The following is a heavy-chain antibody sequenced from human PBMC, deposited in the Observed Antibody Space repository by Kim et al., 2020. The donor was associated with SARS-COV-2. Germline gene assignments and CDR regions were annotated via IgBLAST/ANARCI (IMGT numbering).Heavy chain of an antibody. CDR3: ASDRNSVGYCSAESCYSTVDY. V-gene: IGHV3-23*01. CDR2: ISGSGGST. Sequence: GGSLRLSCAASGFTFSNYAMSWVRQAPGKGLEWVSVISGSGGSTNYADSVKGRFTISRDNSKNTLYLQMNSLRAEDTAVYYCASDRNSVGYCSAESCYSTVDYCGQGTLVTVSS. D-gene: IGHD2-15*01. CDR1: GFTFSNYA. J-gene: IGHJ4*02.